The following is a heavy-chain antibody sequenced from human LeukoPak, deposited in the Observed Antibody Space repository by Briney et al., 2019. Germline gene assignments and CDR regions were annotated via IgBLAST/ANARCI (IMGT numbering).Heavy chain of an antibody. CDR1: GFTFSIYG. CDR2: IWNDGSNK. J-gene: IGHJ3*02. Sequence: PGGSLRLSCAASGFTFSIYGMHWVRQAPGKGLEWVAVIWNDGSNKYYADSVKGRFTISRHNSKNTLYLQMNSLRAEDTAVYYCARAPYYDSSGSIWGQGTMVTVSS. V-gene: IGHV3-33*01. D-gene: IGHD3-22*01. CDR3: ARAPYYDSSGSI.